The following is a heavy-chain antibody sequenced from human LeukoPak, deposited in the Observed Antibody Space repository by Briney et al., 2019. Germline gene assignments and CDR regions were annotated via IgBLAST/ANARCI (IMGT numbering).Heavy chain of an antibody. V-gene: IGHV3-30-3*01. D-gene: IGHD3-3*01. CDR2: ISYDVTNK. J-gene: IGHJ4*02. Sequence: GGSLRLSCAASGFTFSSYSMYWVRQAPGKGMEWVAVISYDVTNKYYADSVKGRFTISRDNSKNTLYLQMNSLRAEDTSVYYCARDLRAFQVFGSFDYWGQGTLVTVSS. CDR1: GFTFSSYS. CDR3: ARDLRAFQVFGSFDY.